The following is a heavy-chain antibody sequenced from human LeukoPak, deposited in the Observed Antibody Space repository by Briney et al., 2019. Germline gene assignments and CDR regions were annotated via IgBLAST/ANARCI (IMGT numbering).Heavy chain of an antibody. Sequence: SETLSLTCTVSGGSIISYYWSWIRQPPGKGLEWIGYIYYSGSTNYNPSLKSRVTISVDTSKNQFSLKLSSVTAADTAVYYCARETGWFDPWGQGTLVTVSS. CDR2: IYYSGST. CDR1: GGSIISYY. V-gene: IGHV4-59*01. CDR3: ARETGWFDP. D-gene: IGHD3-10*01. J-gene: IGHJ5*02.